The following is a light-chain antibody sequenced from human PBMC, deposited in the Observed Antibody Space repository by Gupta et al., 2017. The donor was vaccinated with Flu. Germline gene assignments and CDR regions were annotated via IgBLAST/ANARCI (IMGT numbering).Light chain of an antibody. Sequence: SPATLSLSPGERATLSCRASQSVSSYLAWYQQKPGQAPRLLIYDASNRATGIPARFSGSGSGTDFTLTISSLEPEDFAVYYCQQRSNWLTLGGGTKGRSN. CDR3: QQRSNWLT. J-gene: IGKJ4*01. CDR1: QSVSSY. CDR2: DAS. V-gene: IGKV3-11*01.